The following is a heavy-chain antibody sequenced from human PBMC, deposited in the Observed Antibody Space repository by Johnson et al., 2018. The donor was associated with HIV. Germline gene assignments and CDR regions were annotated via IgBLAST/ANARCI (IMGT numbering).Heavy chain of an antibody. J-gene: IGHJ3*02. D-gene: IGHD3-10*01. CDR1: GFTFSSYA. V-gene: IGHV3-30-3*01. CDR2: ISYDGSNK. Sequence: QVQLVESGGGVVQPGRSLRLSCAASGFTFSSYAMHWVRQAPGKGLRWVTLISYDGSNKDYADSVKGRFTISRDNSKNTMYLQMKSLRAEDTAVYYCAREAITMARGRAFDIWGQGTMVTVSS. CDR3: AREAITMARGRAFDI.